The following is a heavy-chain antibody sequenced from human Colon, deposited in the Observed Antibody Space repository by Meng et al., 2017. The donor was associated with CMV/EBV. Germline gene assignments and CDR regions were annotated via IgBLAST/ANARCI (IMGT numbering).Heavy chain of an antibody. CDR2: INGDGSIT. CDR3: AKDRTVGGYTFGLDV. CDR1: GFILRNFW. J-gene: IGHJ6*02. V-gene: IGHV3-74*01. Sequence: GESLKISCAASGFILRNFWMHWVRQAPGKGLEWVSHINGDGSITGYADSVKGRFTISRDNAKVYLQLNSLGAEDTAVYHCAKDRTVGGYTFGLDVWGQGTTVTVSS. D-gene: IGHD5-12*01.